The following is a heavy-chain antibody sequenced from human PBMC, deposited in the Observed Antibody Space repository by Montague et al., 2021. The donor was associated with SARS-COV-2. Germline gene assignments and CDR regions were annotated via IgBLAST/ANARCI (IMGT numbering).Heavy chain of an antibody. J-gene: IGHJ4*02. CDR1: GFTFDDYG. V-gene: IGHV3-20*04. Sequence: SLRLSCAASGFTFDDYGMSWVRQAPGKGLEWVSGINWNGGSTGYADSVKGRFTISRDNAKNSLYLQMNSLRAEDTALYYCARDGAIYCSGGSRVDYWGQGTLVTVSS. CDR3: ARDGAIYCSGGSRVDY. CDR2: INWNGGST. D-gene: IGHD2-15*01.